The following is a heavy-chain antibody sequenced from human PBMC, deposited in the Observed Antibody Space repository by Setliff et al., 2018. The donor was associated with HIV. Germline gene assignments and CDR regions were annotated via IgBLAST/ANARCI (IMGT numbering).Heavy chain of an antibody. J-gene: IGHJ4*02. CDR2: LYHSGTN. Sequence: SETLSLTCTVSGYSISSRYFWGWIRQPPGKGLEWIGSLYHSGTNFYNPSLKSRVTISLDTSTNRFSLKLNSVTAADTAIYYCARQVGSQYSYWAYYFDSWGQGALVTV. CDR1: GYSISSRYF. D-gene: IGHD5-18*01. CDR3: ARQVGSQYSYWAYYFDS. V-gene: IGHV4-38-2*02.